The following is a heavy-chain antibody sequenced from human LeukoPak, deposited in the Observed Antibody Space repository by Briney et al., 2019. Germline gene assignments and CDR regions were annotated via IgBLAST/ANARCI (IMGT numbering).Heavy chain of an antibody. J-gene: IGHJ5*02. V-gene: IGHV3-23*01. Sequence: GGSLRLSCAASGFTSSSYAMSWVRQAPGKGLEWVSAISGSGDSTYYADSVKGRFTISRDNSKNTLYLHMNSLRAEDTAVYYCAKPPMTTVTTRWFDPWGQGTLVTVSS. D-gene: IGHD4-17*01. CDR3: AKPPMTTVTTRWFDP. CDR1: GFTSSSYA. CDR2: ISGSGDST.